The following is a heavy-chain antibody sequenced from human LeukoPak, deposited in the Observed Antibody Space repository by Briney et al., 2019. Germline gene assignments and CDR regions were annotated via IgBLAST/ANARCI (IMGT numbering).Heavy chain of an antibody. J-gene: IGHJ5*02. D-gene: IGHD3-3*01. CDR3: ARSDGFGVVTVNWFDP. CDR1: GYSFSSYW. V-gene: IGHV5-51*01. CDR2: IFPGDSQTT. Sequence: GESLKISCKGSGYSFSSYWIGWVRQRPGRGLEWMGLIFPGDSQTTRYSPSFQGQVTISVDKSINTAYLQWTSLKASDTAMYYCARSDGFGVVTVNWFDPWGQGTLVTVSS.